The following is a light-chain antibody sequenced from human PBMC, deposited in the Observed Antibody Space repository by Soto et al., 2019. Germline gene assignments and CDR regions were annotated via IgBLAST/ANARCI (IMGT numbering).Light chain of an antibody. CDR2: NNS. CDR1: NSNIGADYE. V-gene: IGLV1-40*01. J-gene: IGLJ1*01. CDR3: QSYDSSLSVSYV. Sequence: QSVLTQPPSVSGAPGQRVTISCTGSNSNIGADYEVHWYQQFPGTAPKLLISNNSNRPSGVPDRFSGSRSGTSASLAITGLQAEDEADYYCQSYDSSLSVSYVFGTGTKLTVL.